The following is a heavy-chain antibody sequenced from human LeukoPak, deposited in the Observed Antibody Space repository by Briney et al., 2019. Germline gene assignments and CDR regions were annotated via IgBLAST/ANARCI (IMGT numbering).Heavy chain of an antibody. CDR2: ISAYNGNT. CDR1: GYTFTSYG. V-gene: IGHV1-18*01. J-gene: IGHJ6*02. CDR3: ARAGQYQLLDYYYYGMEV. D-gene: IGHD2-2*01. Sequence: ASVKVSCKASGYTFTSYGISWVRQAPGQGLEWMGWISAYNGNTNYAQKLQGRVTMTTDTSTSTAYMELRSLRSDDTAVYYCARAGQYQLLDYYYYGMEVWGQGTTVTVSS.